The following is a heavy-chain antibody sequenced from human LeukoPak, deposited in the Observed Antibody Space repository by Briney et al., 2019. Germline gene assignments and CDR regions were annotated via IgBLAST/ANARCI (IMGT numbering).Heavy chain of an antibody. Sequence: GSLRLSCAASGFTFSSYGMHWVRQAPGKGLEWVAVISYDGSNKYYADSVKGRFTISRDNSKNTLYLQMNSLRAEDTAVYYCAKVDYDYSVPWFDPWGQGTLVTVSS. CDR2: ISYDGSNK. J-gene: IGHJ5*02. CDR1: GFTFSSYG. V-gene: IGHV3-30*18. CDR3: AKVDYDYSVPWFDP. D-gene: IGHD4-11*01.